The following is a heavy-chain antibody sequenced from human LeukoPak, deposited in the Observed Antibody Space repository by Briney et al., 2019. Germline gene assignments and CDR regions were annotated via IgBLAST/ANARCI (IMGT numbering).Heavy chain of an antibody. D-gene: IGHD6-13*01. Sequence: GGSLRLSCSASGFTFSTYAMHWVRQAPGKGLEYVSAFSSNGGSTYYADSVKGRFTISRDNSKNTLYLQMSSLRAEDTAMYYCVNGDQSSWYRTLLYWDQGTLVTVSS. CDR3: VNGDQSSWYRTLLY. CDR2: FSSNGGST. V-gene: IGHV3-64D*06. CDR1: GFTFSTYA. J-gene: IGHJ4*02.